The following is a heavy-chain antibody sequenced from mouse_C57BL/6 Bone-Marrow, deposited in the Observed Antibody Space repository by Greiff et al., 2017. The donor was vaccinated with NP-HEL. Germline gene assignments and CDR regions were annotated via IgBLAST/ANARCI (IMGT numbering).Heavy chain of an antibody. CDR2: INPYNGGT. Sequence: EVQLQESGPVLVKPGASVKMSCKASGYTFTDYYMNWVKQSHGKSLEWIGVINPYNGGTSYNQKFKGKATLTVDKSSSTAYMELNSLTSEDSAVYYCARNEIYYGSSFAYWGQGTLVTVSA. V-gene: IGHV1-19*01. CDR3: ARNEIYYGSSFAY. CDR1: GYTFTDYY. D-gene: IGHD1-1*01. J-gene: IGHJ3*01.